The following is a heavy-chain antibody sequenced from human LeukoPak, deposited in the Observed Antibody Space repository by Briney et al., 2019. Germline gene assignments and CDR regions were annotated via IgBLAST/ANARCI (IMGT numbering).Heavy chain of an antibody. V-gene: IGHV4-59*01. CDR2: IYYSGST. CDR1: AGSISQYY. Sequence: SETLSLTCTVSAGSISQYYWSWIRQPPGKGLEWIGFIYYSGSTKSNPSLKSRVTISIDTSQNQFSLRLTSLTAADTAVYFCAREGDGYSYPYWGRGTLVTVSS. J-gene: IGHJ4*02. D-gene: IGHD5-24*01. CDR3: AREGDGYSYPY.